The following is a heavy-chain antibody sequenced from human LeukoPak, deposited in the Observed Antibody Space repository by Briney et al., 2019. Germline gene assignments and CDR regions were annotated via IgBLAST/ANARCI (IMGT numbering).Heavy chain of an antibody. CDR1: GFIFSTYG. D-gene: IGHD3-22*01. J-gene: IGHJ4*02. Sequence: PGGSLRLSCAASGFIFSTYGMHWVRQAPGKGLEGLAIIWYDGSNNYYADSVKGRFTISRDNSKNTLYLQMNSLRAEDTAVYYCARGAHVSYDSRGYPPSLGYWGQGTLVTVSS. V-gene: IGHV3-33*01. CDR2: IWYDGSNN. CDR3: ARGAHVSYDSRGYPPSLGY.